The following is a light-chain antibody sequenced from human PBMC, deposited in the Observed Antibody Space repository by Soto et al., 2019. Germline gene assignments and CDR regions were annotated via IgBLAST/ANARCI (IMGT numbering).Light chain of an antibody. V-gene: IGLV2-14*01. J-gene: IGLJ1*01. Sequence: QSALTQPASVSGSPGQSITISCTGTSSDVGGYNYVSWYQQHPGKAPKLVIFDVSDRPSGVSNRFSGSKSGNTASLTISGLQAEDEAEYYCSSYTSSSPRVFGTGTKLTVL. CDR1: SSDVGGYNY. CDR2: DVS. CDR3: SSYTSSSPRV.